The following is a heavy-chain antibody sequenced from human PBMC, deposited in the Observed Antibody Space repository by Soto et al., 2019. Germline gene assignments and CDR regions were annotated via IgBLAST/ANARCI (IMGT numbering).Heavy chain of an antibody. J-gene: IGHJ4*02. Sequence: EVQLVESGGGLVQSGGSLGLSCAASGFSFRSYWMHWVRQAPGKGLVWVARISSDGSSTTYADSANGRFTISRDNAANTLYLHMSSLRAEDTAVYYCAREYYGVLTGYYNAYWGQGTLVTASS. CDR3: AREYYGVLTGYYNAY. D-gene: IGHD3-9*01. CDR1: GFSFRSYW. CDR2: ISSDGSST. V-gene: IGHV3-74*01.